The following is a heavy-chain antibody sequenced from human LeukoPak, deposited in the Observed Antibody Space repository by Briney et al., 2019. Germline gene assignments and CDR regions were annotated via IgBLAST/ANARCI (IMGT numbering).Heavy chain of an antibody. CDR3: ASRYCSSTSCPFDY. Sequence: SETLSLTCTVSGGSISSSSYYWGWIRQPPGKGLEWIGSIYYSGSTYYNPSLKSRVTISVDTSKNQFSLKLSSVPAADTAVYYCASRYCSSTSCPFDYWGQGTLVTVSS. CDR2: IYYSGST. D-gene: IGHD2-2*01. J-gene: IGHJ4*02. V-gene: IGHV4-39*01. CDR1: GGSISSSSYY.